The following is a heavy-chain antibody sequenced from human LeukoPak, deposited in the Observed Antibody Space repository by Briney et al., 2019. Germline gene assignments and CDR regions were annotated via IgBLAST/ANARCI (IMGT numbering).Heavy chain of an antibody. V-gene: IGHV1-69*13. D-gene: IGHD6-19*01. J-gene: IGHJ6*02. CDR1: GGTFISYA. Sequence: GASVKVSCKASGGTFISYAISWVRRAPGQGLEWMGGIIPIFGTANYAQKFQGRVTITADESTSTAYMELSSLRSEDTAVYYCARGWGPYYYYYGMDVWGQGTTVTVSS. CDR3: ARGWGPYYYYYGMDV. CDR2: IIPIFGTA.